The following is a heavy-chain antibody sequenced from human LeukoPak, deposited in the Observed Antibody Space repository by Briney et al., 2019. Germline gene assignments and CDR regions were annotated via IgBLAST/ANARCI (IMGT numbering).Heavy chain of an antibody. J-gene: IGHJ6*02. V-gene: IGHV1-18*01. CDR2: ISAYNGNT. D-gene: IGHD5-18*01. CDR3: ARELYSYGPGGDYYGMDV. CDR1: GYTFTSYG. Sequence: GASVKVSCKASGYTFTSYGISWVRQAPGQGLEWMGWISAYNGNTNYAQKLQGRVTMTTDTSTSTAYMELRSLRSDDTAVYYCARELYSYGPGGDYYGMDVWGQGTTVTVSS.